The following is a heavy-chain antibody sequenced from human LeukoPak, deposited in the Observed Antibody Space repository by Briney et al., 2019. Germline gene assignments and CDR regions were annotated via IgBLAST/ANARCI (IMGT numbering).Heavy chain of an antibody. Sequence: SETLSLTCTVSGGSISSSNYYWGWIRQPPGKGLEWIGSIYYSGSTYYKSSLKSRITISVDTSKNQFSLKLSSVTAADTAVYYCARNVTGGSSGYWRFDHWGQGTLVTVSS. CDR3: ARNVTGGSSGYWRFDH. J-gene: IGHJ4*02. CDR1: GGSISSSNYY. D-gene: IGHD3-22*01. CDR2: IYYSGST. V-gene: IGHV4-39*01.